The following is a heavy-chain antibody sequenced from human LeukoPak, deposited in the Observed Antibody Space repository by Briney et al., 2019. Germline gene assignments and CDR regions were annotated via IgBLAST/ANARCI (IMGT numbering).Heavy chain of an antibody. CDR1: GGSISNRNYY. V-gene: IGHV4-39*01. Sequence: PSETLSLTCTVSGGSISNRNYYWGWIRQPPGKGLEWIGSIYYSGSTYYNPSLKSRVTISVDTSKNQFSLKLSSVTAADTAVYYCARHYYDSSGYYYNWFDPWGQGTLVTVSS. CDR2: IYYSGST. D-gene: IGHD3-22*01. J-gene: IGHJ5*02. CDR3: ARHYYDSSGYYYNWFDP.